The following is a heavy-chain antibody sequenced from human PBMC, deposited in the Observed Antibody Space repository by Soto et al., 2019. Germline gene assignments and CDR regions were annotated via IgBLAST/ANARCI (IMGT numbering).Heavy chain of an antibody. D-gene: IGHD2-2*01. CDR2: ISSSGSST. CDR3: ASPEKSYVDL. CDR1: GFTFGDYY. J-gene: IGHJ6*02. Sequence: GGSLRLSCVVSGFTFGDYYMSWIRQAPGKGLEWVSYISSSGSSTNYADSVKDRFTVSRDNAKSSLFLQMNSLRVEDTGVYYCASPEKSYVDLWGQGTTVTVSS. V-gene: IGHV3-11*06.